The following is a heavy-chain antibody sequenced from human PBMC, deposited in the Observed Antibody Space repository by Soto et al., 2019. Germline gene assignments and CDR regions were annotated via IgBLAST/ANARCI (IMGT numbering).Heavy chain of an antibody. J-gene: IGHJ4*02. Sequence: EVQLVESGGDLVQPGGSLTLSCAASGFTFSGSAMHWVRQASGKGLGWVGHIRRRAKNYATVYAASVKGRFIIPREDSKNTAYLQMNSRKTDDTAVYYCTRTFDISDYLSPDFDHWGQGTLVTVSS. CDR1: GFTFSGSA. V-gene: IGHV3-73*02. D-gene: IGHD3-22*01. CDR3: TRTFDISDYLSPDFDH. CDR2: IRRRAKNYAT.